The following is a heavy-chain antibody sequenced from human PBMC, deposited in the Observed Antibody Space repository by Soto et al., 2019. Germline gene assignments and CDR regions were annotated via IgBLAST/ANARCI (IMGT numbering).Heavy chain of an antibody. V-gene: IGHV4-4*02. CDR2: VYHTGGN. CDR3: ACRTGWYRLDG. J-gene: IGHJ3*01. D-gene: IGHD6-19*01. CDR1: GASVSTPYW. Sequence: QVYLQESGPGLVKPSGTLSLTCAVSGASVSTPYWWTWVRQPPGKDLEWIGDVYHTGGNNYNPSLMSRVTISLDESKTQFSVDMVSVTSADTAIYYCACRTGWYRLDGWGQGTMVSVSS.